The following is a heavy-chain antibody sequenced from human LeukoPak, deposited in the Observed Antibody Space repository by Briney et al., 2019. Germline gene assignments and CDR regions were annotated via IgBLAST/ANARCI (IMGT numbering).Heavy chain of an antibody. D-gene: IGHD3-22*01. J-gene: IGHJ1*01. CDR1: GFIFSRDS. CDR2: INGGGSPI. V-gene: IGHV3-48*01. CDR3: ATYSSLNRREFQF. Sequence: GGSLRLSCAASGFIFSRDSMNWVRQAPGKGLEWVAYINGGGSPIYYADSVRGRFTISRDNAKNSLYLQMNSLRAEDTAVYYCATYSSLNRREFQFWGQGTLLTVSS.